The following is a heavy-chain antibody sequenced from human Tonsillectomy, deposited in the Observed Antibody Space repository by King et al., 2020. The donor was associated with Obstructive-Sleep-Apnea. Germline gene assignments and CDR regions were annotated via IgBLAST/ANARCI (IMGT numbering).Heavy chain of an antibody. D-gene: IGHD2-2*01. Sequence: VQLQESGPGLVKPSQTLSLTCTVSGGSISRGGYYWSWIRQHPWKGLEWIGYVYYSGSTYYNPSLKSRVTISVDTSKNQFSLKLSSVTAAGTAVYYCARGAMTLGAFDIWGQGTMVTVSS. CDR3: ARGAMTLGAFDI. CDR2: VYYSGST. V-gene: IGHV4-31*03. CDR1: GGSISRGGYY. J-gene: IGHJ3*02.